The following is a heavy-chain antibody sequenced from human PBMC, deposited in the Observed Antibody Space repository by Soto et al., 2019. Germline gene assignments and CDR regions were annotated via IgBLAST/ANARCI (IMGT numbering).Heavy chain of an antibody. CDR1: GYTFTVYY. CDR2: INPNSGGT. CDR3: ASEMVATVRGGSPGY. V-gene: IGHV1-2*02. D-gene: IGHD5-12*01. J-gene: IGHJ4*02. Sequence: ASVKGYCKAAGYTFTVYYMHWVRQAPGQGLEWTGWINPNSGGTNYAQKFQGRVTMTRDTSISTAYMELSRLRSDDTAVYYCASEMVATVRGGSPGYWGQGTLVTVPS.